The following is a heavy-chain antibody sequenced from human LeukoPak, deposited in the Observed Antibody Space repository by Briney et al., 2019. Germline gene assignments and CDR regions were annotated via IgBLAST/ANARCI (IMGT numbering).Heavy chain of an antibody. V-gene: IGHV4-34*01. CDR2: INHSGST. CDR1: GGSFSGYY. J-gene: IGHJ4*02. CDR3: ARARRDVAEAMD. D-gene: IGHD1-14*01. Sequence: ETLSLTCAVYGGSFSGYYWSWIRQPPGKGLEWIGEINHSGSTNYNPSLKSRVTISVDTSKNQFSLKLSSVTAADTAVYYCARARRDVAEAMDWGQGTLVTVSS.